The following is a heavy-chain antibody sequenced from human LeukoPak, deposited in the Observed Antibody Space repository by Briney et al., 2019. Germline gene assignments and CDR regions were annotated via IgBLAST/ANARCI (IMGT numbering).Heavy chain of an antibody. Sequence: GGSLRLSCAASGFTFSSYAMSWVRQAPGKGLEWVSAISGSGGSTYYADSVKGRFTISRDNAKNSLYLQMNSLRAEDTAVYYCARDLILRWGRLGFDYWGQGTLVTVSS. D-gene: IGHD3-9*01. J-gene: IGHJ4*02. CDR3: ARDLILRWGRLGFDY. CDR1: GFTFSSYA. CDR2: ISGSGGST. V-gene: IGHV3-23*01.